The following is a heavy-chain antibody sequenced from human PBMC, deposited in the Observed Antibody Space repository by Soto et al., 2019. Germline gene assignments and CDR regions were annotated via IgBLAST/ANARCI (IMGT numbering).Heavy chain of an antibody. J-gene: IGHJ6*02. CDR2: INHSGST. D-gene: IGHD1-20*01. CDR3: ARTRDNNINYYYALDV. CDR1: GGSFSGYY. Sequence: KTSETLSLTCAVYGGSFSGYYWSWIRQPPGKGLEWIGEINHSGSTNYNPSLKSRVTISVDTSKNQFSLKLSSVTAADTAVYYCARTRDNNINYYYALDVWGPGTTVTVSS. V-gene: IGHV4-34*01.